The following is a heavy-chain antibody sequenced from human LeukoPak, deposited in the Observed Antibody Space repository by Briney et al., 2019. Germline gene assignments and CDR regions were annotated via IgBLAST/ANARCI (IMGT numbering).Heavy chain of an antibody. CDR1: GYTFTGYY. CDR3: ARDGYSSSWYYDY. D-gene: IGHD6-13*01. V-gene: IGHV1-2*04. J-gene: IGHJ4*02. CDR2: INPNSGGT. Sequence: ASVKVSCKASGYTFTGYYMHWVRQAPGQGLEWMGWINPNSGGTNYAQKFQGWVTMTRDTSISTAYMELSRLRSDDTAVYYCARDGYSSSWYYDYWGQGTLVTVSS.